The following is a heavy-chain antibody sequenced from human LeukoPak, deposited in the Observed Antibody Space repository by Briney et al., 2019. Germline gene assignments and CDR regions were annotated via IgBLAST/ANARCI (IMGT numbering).Heavy chain of an antibody. V-gene: IGHV1-18*01. J-gene: IGHJ6*03. CDR2: ISAYNGNT. CDR3: ASGIAVAGKQRDRSVESNYYNYMDV. CDR1: GYTFTSYG. Sequence: ASVKVSCKASGYTFTSYGISWVRQAPGQGLEWMGWISAYNGNTNYAQKLQGRVTMTTDTSTSTAYMELRSLGSDDPAVYYCASGIAVAGKQRDRSVESNYYNYMDVWGKGTTVTVSS. D-gene: IGHD6-19*01.